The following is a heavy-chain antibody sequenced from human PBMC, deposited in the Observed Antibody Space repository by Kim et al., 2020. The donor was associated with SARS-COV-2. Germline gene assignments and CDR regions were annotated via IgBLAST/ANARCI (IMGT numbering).Heavy chain of an antibody. CDR2: ISAYNGNT. J-gene: IGHJ4*02. CDR1: GYTFTSYG. V-gene: IGHV1-18*04. CDR3: ARGDALGDILTGYSIKPNFDY. Sequence: ASVKVSCKASGYTFTSYGISWVRQAPGQGLEWMGWISAYNGNTNYAQKLQGRVTMTTDTSTSTAYMELRSLRSDDTAVYYCARGDALGDILTGYSIKPNFDYWGQGTLVTVSS. D-gene: IGHD3-9*01.